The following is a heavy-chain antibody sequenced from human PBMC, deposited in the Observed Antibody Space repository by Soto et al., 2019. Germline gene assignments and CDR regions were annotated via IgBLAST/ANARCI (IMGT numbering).Heavy chain of an antibody. Sequence: PGGSLRLSCTASGFTFGDFAMSWFRQAPGKGLEWVGFIRIKAYGGTTEYAASVKGRFTISRDDSKSIAYLQMNSLKTEDTAVYYCTRGGKIDYGNYATAWLHMDVWGKGTTVTVSS. V-gene: IGHV3-49*03. J-gene: IGHJ6*03. D-gene: IGHD4-17*01. CDR1: GFTFGDFA. CDR3: TRGGKIDYGNYATAWLHMDV. CDR2: IRIKAYGGTT.